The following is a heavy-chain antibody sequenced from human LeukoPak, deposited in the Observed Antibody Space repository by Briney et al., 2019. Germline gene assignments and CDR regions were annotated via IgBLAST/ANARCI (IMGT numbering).Heavy chain of an antibody. CDR3: ARDLRKQGFWS. CDR1: GFNVSTNY. Sequence: PGGSLRLSCAATGFNVSTNYMSWVRQAPGRRLEWVSTIYSGERTDYADSVKDRFTISRDKTMNTLYLQMSSLRVEDTAVYYCARDLRKQGFWSWGQGTLVTVSS. CDR2: IYSGERT. D-gene: IGHD3-3*01. J-gene: IGHJ4*02. V-gene: IGHV3-66*01.